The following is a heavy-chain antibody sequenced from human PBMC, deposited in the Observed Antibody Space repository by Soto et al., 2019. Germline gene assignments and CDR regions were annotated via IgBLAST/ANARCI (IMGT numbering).Heavy chain of an antibody. CDR3: ANIPVAAEXWLVRGGXXXYYGMDV. CDR2: XSGSGGST. J-gene: IGHJ6*02. D-gene: IGHD6-19*01. Sequence: EVQLLESGGGLVQPGGXLRLSCXASGFTFSSYAMSWVRQAPXXXLEXXXXXSGSGGSTYYADSVKGRFTISRDNSKNTLYLQMNSLRAEDTAVYYCANIPVAAEXWLVRGGXXXYYGMDVWGQGTTVTVSS. V-gene: IGHV3-23*01. CDR1: GFTFSSYA.